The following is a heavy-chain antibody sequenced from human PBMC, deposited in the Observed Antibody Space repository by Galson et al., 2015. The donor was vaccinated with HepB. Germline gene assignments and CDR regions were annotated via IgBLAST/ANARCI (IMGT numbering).Heavy chain of an antibody. D-gene: IGHD1-26*01. V-gene: IGHV3-7*01. Sequence: LRLSCAASGFTFSSYWMSWVRQAPGKGLEWVASIKQNGNERYYVDSVKGRFTISRDNAKNSLYLQMSSLRAEDTAVYYCARRTGSYFDMTLGQFDYWGQGILVTVSS. CDR1: GFTFSSYW. CDR2: IKQNGNER. J-gene: IGHJ4*02. CDR3: ARRTGSYFDMTLGQFDY.